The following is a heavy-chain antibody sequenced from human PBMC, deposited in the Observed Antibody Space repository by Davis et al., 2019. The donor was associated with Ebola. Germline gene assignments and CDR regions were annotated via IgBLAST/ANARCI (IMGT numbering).Heavy chain of an antibody. J-gene: IGHJ6*02. Sequence: PSETLSLTCAVYGGSFSGYYWSWIRQPPGKGLEWIGEINHSGSTNYNPSLKSRVTISVDTSKNQFSLKLSSVTAADTAVYYCARGVGYCSSTSCQGWSSGMDVWGQGTTVTVSS. CDR2: INHSGST. CDR1: GGSFSGYY. V-gene: IGHV4-34*01. CDR3: ARGVGYCSSTSCQGWSSGMDV. D-gene: IGHD2-2*01.